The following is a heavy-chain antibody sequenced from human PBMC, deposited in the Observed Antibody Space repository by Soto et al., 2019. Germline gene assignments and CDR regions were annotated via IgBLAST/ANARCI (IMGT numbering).Heavy chain of an antibody. CDR3: ARVPRQLEPTLCFDP. Sequence: SETLSLTCTFSVGSIVSFDYYWSCILQPPCKGLEWIVYIYYSGNTYYNPSLKSRLTISLDTSKNQFSLNLSSVTAADTAVYFCARVPRQLEPTLCFDPWGQGTLVTVPQ. CDR1: VGSIVSFDYY. V-gene: IGHV4-30-4*01. CDR2: IYYSGNT. J-gene: IGHJ5*02. D-gene: IGHD1-1*01.